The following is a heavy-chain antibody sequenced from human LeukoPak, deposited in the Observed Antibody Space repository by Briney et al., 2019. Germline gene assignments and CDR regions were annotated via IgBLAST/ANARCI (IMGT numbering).Heavy chain of an antibody. CDR2: VYYSGST. D-gene: IGHD1-26*01. V-gene: IGHV4-59*01. J-gene: IGHJ2*01. Sequence: GSLRLSCAASGFTFSHAWMSWIRQPPGKGLEWIGYVYYSGSTNYDPSLKSRVTTSVDTSKSQFSLNLSSVTAADTAVYYCARVGATPLVQFGYFDLWGRGTLVTVSS. CDR1: GFTFSHAW. CDR3: ARVGATPLVQFGYFDL.